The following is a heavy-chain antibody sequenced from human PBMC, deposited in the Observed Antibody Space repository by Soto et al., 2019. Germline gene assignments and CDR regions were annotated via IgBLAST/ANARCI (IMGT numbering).Heavy chain of an antibody. CDR3: ARAAHYYDSSGYYSAFDI. Sequence: GGSLRLSCAASGFTFSSYAMHWVRQAPGKGLEWVAVISYDGSNKYYADSVKGRFTISRGNSKNTLYLQMNSLRAEDTAVYYCARAAHYYDSSGYYSAFDIWGQGTMVTVSS. V-gene: IGHV3-30-3*01. CDR2: ISYDGSNK. J-gene: IGHJ3*02. D-gene: IGHD3-22*01. CDR1: GFTFSSYA.